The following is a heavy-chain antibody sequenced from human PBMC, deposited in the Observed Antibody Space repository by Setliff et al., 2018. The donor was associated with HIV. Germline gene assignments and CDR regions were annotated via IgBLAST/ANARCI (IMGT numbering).Heavy chain of an antibody. CDR2: VYYTGST. J-gene: IGHJ3*01. Sequence: PSETLSLTCTVSSDSIRFYYWTWIRQPPGKGLEWIGNVYYTGSTNYNPSLKSRITISIDTSKSQFSLKLSSVTAADTAVYYCARVQMAYAAFDVWGQGTMVTVS. CDR3: ARVQMAYAAFDV. D-gene: IGHD4-17*01. V-gene: IGHV4-59*01. CDR1: SDSIRFYY.